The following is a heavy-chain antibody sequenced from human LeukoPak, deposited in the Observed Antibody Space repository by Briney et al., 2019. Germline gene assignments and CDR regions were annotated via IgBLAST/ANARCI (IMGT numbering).Heavy chain of an antibody. CDR3: ARDSPLVATIQPIFDY. D-gene: IGHD5-12*01. CDR2: ISSSGSTI. V-gene: IGHV3-48*01. Sequence: GGSLRLSCAASGFTLSNYSMNWVRQAPGKGLEWVSYISSSGSTIYYADSVKGRFTFSRDNSKNTLYLQMNGLRAEDTAVYYCARDSPLVATIQPIFDYWGQGNLVTVSS. CDR1: GFTLSNYS. J-gene: IGHJ4*02.